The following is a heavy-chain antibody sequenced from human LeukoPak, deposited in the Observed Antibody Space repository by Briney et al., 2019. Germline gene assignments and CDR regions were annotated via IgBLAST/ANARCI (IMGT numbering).Heavy chain of an antibody. CDR3: ASPSLRGTMIVVAPTGDAFDI. CDR1: GGTFSSYT. Sequence: GASVKVSCKASGGTFSSYTISWVRQAPGQGLEWMGRIIPILGIANYAQKFQGRVTITADKSTSTAYMELSSLRSEDTAVYYCASPSLRGTMIVVAPTGDAFDIWGQGTMVTVSS. CDR2: IIPILGIA. D-gene: IGHD3-22*01. J-gene: IGHJ3*02. V-gene: IGHV1-69*02.